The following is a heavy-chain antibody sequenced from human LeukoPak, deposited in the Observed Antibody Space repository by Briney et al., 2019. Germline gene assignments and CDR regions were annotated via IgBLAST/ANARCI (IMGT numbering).Heavy chain of an antibody. D-gene: IGHD3-3*01. CDR1: GYTLTELS. Sequence: ASVKVSCKVSGYTLTELSMHWVRQAPGKGLEWMGGFDPEDGETIYAQKFQGRVTMTEDTSTDTAYMELSSLRSEDTAVYYFATVLTFWSGYLNWFDPWAREPWSPSPQ. V-gene: IGHV1-24*01. J-gene: IGHJ5*02. CDR3: ATVLTFWSGYLNWFDP. CDR2: FDPEDGET.